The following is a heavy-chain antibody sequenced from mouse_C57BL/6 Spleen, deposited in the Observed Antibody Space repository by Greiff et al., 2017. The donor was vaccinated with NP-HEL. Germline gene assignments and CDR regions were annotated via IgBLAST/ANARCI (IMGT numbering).Heavy chain of an antibody. CDR3: ARYIGDYAMDY. V-gene: IGHV1-22*01. CDR1: GYTFTDYN. CDR2: INPNNGGT. Sequence: VQLQQSGPELVKPGASVKMSCKASGYTFTDYNMHWVKQSHGKSLEWIGYINPNNGGTSYNQQFKGKATLTVNKSSSTAYMALRSLTSEYSAVYYCARYIGDYAMDYWGQGTSVTVSS. J-gene: IGHJ4*01. D-gene: IGHD2-14*01.